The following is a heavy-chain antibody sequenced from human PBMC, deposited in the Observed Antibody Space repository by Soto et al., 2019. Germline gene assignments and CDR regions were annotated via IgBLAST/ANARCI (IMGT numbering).Heavy chain of an antibody. CDR1: GGSISSGGYY. D-gene: IGHD2-15*01. CDR3: AGWDVAATGYYGMDV. V-gene: IGHV4-31*03. CDR2: IYYSGST. Sequence: SGTPSLTCTVSGGSISSGGYYWSWIRQHPGKGLEWIGDIYYSGSTNYNPSLKSRVTISVDTSKNQFSLKLSSVTAADTAVYYCAGWDVAATGYYGMDVWGQGTTVTVSS. J-gene: IGHJ6*02.